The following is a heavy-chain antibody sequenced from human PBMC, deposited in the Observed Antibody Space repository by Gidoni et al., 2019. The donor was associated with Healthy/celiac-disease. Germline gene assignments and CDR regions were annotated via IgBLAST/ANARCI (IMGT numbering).Heavy chain of an antibody. V-gene: IGHV1-69*01. D-gene: IGHD3-3*01. J-gene: IGHJ3*02. CDR2: IIPIFGTA. CDR1: GGTFSSYA. CDR3: ARNRGSVRHYDPLHDAFDI. Sequence: QVQLVQSGAEVKKHGSSVKVSCKASGGTFSSYAISWVRQAPGQGLEWMGGIIPIFGTANYAQKFQGRVTITADESTSTAYMELSSLRSEDTAVYYCARNRGSVRHYDPLHDAFDIWGQGTMVTVSA.